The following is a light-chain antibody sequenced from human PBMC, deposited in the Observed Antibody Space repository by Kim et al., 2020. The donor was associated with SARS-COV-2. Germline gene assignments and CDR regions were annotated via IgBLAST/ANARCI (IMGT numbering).Light chain of an antibody. CDR1: SSNIGSNY. Sequence: ELTQPPSASGTPGQRVTISCSGSSSNIGSNYVYWYQQLPGTAPKLLIYRNNQRPSGVPDRFSGSKSGTPASLAISGLRSEDEADYYCAAWDDSLSGVVFGGGTQLTVL. CDR2: RNN. CDR3: AAWDDSLSGVV. J-gene: IGLJ2*01. V-gene: IGLV1-47*01.